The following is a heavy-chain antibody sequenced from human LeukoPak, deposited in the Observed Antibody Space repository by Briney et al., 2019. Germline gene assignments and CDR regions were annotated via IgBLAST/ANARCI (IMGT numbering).Heavy chain of an antibody. CDR2: INPNSGGT. CDR1: GYTLAGYY. J-gene: IGHJ4*02. Sequence: ASVKVSCKASGYTLAGYYMHWVRQAHGQGLEWTGWINPNSGGTNYAQKFQGRVTMTRDTSISTAYMELSRLRSDDTAVYYCAREPPYGSGSTFDYWGQGTLVTVSS. V-gene: IGHV1-2*02. D-gene: IGHD3-10*01. CDR3: AREPPYGSGSTFDY.